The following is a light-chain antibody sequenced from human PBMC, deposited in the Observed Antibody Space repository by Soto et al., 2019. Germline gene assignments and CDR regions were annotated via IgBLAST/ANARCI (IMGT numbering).Light chain of an antibody. V-gene: IGKV3-20*01. CDR2: GAS. J-gene: IGKJ1*01. CDR1: QSVSSSY. Sequence: IVLTQSPGALSLSPGERATLSCRASQSVSSSYLAWYQQKPGQAPRLLIYGASSRATGIPDRFSGSGSGTAFTLTISRLEPEDFAVYYCQQYGSSPRTFGQGTKVDIK. CDR3: QQYGSSPRT.